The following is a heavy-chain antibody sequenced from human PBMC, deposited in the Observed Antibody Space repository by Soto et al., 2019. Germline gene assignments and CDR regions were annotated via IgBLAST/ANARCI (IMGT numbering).Heavy chain of an antibody. D-gene: IGHD2-21*02. J-gene: IGHJ4*02. V-gene: IGHV1-69*02. CDR2: IIPIVGIT. Sequence: QVQLVQSGAEVKKPGSSVKVSCKASGGTFSSYTISWVRQAPGQGLEWMGRIIPIVGITKYAQKSQGRVTITAEKSTSTAYMELSSLRSEDTAVYYCARDDGLAYCGGDCYSWGQGTLVTVSS. CDR1: GGTFSSYT. CDR3: ARDDGLAYCGGDCYS.